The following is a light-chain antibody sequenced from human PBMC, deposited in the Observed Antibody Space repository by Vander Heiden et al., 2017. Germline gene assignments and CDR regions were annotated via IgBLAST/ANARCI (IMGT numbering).Light chain of an antibody. V-gene: IGLV1-40*01. CDR2: GNS. CDR1: SSNIGAGYD. J-gene: IGLJ2*01. CDR3: QSYDSSLSGHVV. Sequence: QSVLTQPPSVSGAPGQRVTISCTGSSSNIGAGYDVHWYKQLPGTAPKLLIYGNSNRPAGVPDRFSGSKSGTSASLAITGLQAEDEADDYCQSYDSSLSGHVVFGGGTKLTVL.